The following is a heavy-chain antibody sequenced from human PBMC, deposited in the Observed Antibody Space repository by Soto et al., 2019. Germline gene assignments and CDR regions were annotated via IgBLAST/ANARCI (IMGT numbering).Heavy chain of an antibody. CDR2: INHSGST. CDR1: GGSFSGYY. Sequence: SETLSLTCAVYGGSFSGYYWSWIRQPPGKGLEWIGEINHSGSTNYNPSPKSRVTISVDTSKNQFSLKLSSVTAADTAVYYCARDDIVVVPAAKAYYYYGMDVWGQGTTVTVSS. J-gene: IGHJ6*02. D-gene: IGHD2-2*01. V-gene: IGHV4-34*01. CDR3: ARDDIVVVPAAKAYYYYGMDV.